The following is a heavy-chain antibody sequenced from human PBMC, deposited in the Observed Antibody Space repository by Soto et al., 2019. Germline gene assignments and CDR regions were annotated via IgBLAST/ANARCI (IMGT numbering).Heavy chain of an antibody. J-gene: IGHJ4*02. D-gene: IGHD3-22*01. CDR3: AKIPRNYYDSSGYFDY. CDR1: GFKRISYA. V-gene: IGHV3-23*01. CDR2: ISGSGGST. Sequence: GGTLTLSSASSGFKRISYAMILVRQENGKGLEWVSAISGSGGSTYYADSVKGRFTISRDNSKNTLYLQMNSLRAEDTAVYYCAKIPRNYYDSSGYFDYWGQGTLVTV.